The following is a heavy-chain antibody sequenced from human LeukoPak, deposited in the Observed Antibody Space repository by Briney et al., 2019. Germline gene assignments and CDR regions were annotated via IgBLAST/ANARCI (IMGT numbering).Heavy chain of an antibody. CDR2: INPNSGGT. CDR3: ARIARVGIVVVPAAPTLTDY. CDR1: GYTSTGYY. Sequence: ASVKVSCKASGYTSTGYYMHWVRQAPGQGLEWMGWINPNSGGTNYAQKFQGRVTMTRDTSISTAYMELSRLRSDDTAVYYCARIARVGIVVVPAAPTLTDYWGQGTLVTVSS. D-gene: IGHD2-2*01. V-gene: IGHV1-2*02. J-gene: IGHJ4*02.